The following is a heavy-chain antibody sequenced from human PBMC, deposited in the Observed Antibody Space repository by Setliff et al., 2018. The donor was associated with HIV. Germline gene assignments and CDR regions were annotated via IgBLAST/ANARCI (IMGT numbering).Heavy chain of an antibody. CDR2: IYYSGST. CDR1: GESSNDYY. CDR3: ARDGLRQQLGFDY. J-gene: IGHJ4*02. V-gene: IGHV4-59*01. Sequence: PSETLSLTCAFYGESSNDYYWNWIRQPPGKGLEWIGYIYYSGSTNYNPSLKSRVTISVDTSKNQFSLKRSSVTAADTAVYYCARDGLRQQLGFDYWGQGTLVTVSS. D-gene: IGHD6-13*01.